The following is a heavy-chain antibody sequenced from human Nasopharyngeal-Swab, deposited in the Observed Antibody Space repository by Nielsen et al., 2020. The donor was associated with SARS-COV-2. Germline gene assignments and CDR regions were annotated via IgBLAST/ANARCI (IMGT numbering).Heavy chain of an antibody. J-gene: IGHJ4*02. V-gene: IGHV2-5*02. CDR2: LYWDDDN. D-gene: IGHD6-19*01. Sequence: SGPTLMNPSPTLTLTCTFSGFSLSTSTVGVSWVRQLPGKALEWLAPLYWDDDNRYNPSLKNRTTITRDTSKNQVVLTMTNMDPVDTATYYCVHSTGWRLDYWGQGTLVTVSS. CDR3: VHSTGWRLDY. CDR1: GFSLSTSTVG.